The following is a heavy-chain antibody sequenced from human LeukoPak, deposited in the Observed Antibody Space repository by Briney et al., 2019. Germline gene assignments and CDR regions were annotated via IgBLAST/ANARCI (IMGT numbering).Heavy chain of an antibody. CDR2: IKQDGSER. D-gene: IGHD5-12*01. V-gene: IGHV3-7*04. CDR3: VRDGGYSGYEY. CDR1: GFTFGSYW. J-gene: IGHJ4*02. Sequence: GGSLRLSCAASGFTFGSYWMTWVRQAPGKGLEWVANIKQDGSERYYVDSMKGRITISRDNAKKSLHLEVNSLSAEDTAVYYCVRDGGYSGYEYWGQGTLVTVSS.